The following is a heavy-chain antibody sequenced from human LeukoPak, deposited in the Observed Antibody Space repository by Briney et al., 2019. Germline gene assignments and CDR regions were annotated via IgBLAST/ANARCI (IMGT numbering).Heavy chain of an antibody. V-gene: IGHV4-59*01. D-gene: IGHD2-21*02. CDR1: GGSISSYY. CDR3: ARGVGTYCGSDCYSPMFDP. J-gene: IGHJ5*02. CDR2: IYYSGST. Sequence: SETLSLTCTVSGGSISSYYWSWIRQPPGKGLEWIGYIYYSGSTNYNPSLKSRVTISEDTSKNQFSLKLSAVTAADSAVYYCARGVGTYCGSDCYSPMFDPWGQGTLVTVSS.